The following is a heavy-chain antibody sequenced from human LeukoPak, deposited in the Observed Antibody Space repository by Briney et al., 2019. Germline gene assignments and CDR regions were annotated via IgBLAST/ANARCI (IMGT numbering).Heavy chain of an antibody. Sequence: GGSLRLSYAASGFTFSDYYMSWIRQAPGKGLEVVSYISGGGDDINYADSVRGRFTISRDNAKNSLYLQMNSLRVEDTAVYFCSRDPRPLDYWGQGTLVTVSS. J-gene: IGHJ4*02. CDR2: ISGGGDDI. CDR1: GFTFSDYY. CDR3: SRDPRPLDY. V-gene: IGHV3-11*04.